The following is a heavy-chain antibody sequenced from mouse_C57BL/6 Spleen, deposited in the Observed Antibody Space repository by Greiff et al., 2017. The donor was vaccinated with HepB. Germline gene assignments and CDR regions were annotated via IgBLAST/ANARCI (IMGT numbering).Heavy chain of an antibody. V-gene: IGHV1-80*01. CDR2: IYPGDGDT. J-gene: IGHJ4*01. CDR3: ARSRTAQAYYYAMDY. CDR1: GYAFSSYW. D-gene: IGHD3-2*02. Sequence: QVQLQQSGAELVKPGASVKISCKASGYAFSSYWMNWVKQRPGKGLEWIGQIYPGDGDTNYNGKFKGKATLTADKSSSTAYMQLSSLTSEDSAVYFCARSRTAQAYYYAMDYWGQGISVTVSS.